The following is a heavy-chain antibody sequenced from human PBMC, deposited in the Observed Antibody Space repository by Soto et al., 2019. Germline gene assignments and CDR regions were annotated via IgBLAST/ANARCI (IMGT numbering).Heavy chain of an antibody. D-gene: IGHD2-2*01. CDR2: IYNSGRT. CDR3: ARHPVYATGWQIDY. CDR1: GGSISSNIYH. J-gene: IGHJ4*02. Sequence: QLQLQESGPGLVKPSETLSLTCTVSGGSISSNIYHWGWIRQPPGKGLEWIGRIYNSGRTYYNASLKSRLSISIDTSKNQFSLKLTSVTAADTAVYYCARHPVYATGWQIDYWGQGALVTVSS. V-gene: IGHV4-39*01.